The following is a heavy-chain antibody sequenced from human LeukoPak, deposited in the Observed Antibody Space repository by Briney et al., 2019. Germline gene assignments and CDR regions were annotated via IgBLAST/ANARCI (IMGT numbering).Heavy chain of an antibody. Sequence: GESLKISCKGSGYSFTSYWIGWVRQIPGKGLEWMGNIYPGDSDTRYSPSFQGQVTISADKSISTAYLQWSSLKASDTAMYYCARLSNMTTVTYADYFDYWGQGTLVTVSS. V-gene: IGHV5-51*01. CDR3: ARLSNMTTVTYADYFDY. D-gene: IGHD4-11*01. J-gene: IGHJ4*02. CDR1: GYSFTSYW. CDR2: IYPGDSDT.